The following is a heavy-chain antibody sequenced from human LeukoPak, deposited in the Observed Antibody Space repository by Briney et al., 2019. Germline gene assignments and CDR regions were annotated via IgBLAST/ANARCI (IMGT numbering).Heavy chain of an antibody. V-gene: IGHV4-34*01. J-gene: IGHJ3*02. Sequence: PSETLSLTCAVYGGSFSGYYWSWIRQPPGKGLEWIGEINHSGSTNYSPSLKSRVTMSVATSKNQFSLKLRSVTAADTAVYYCARDPGQYGSGARGGFDIWGQGTMVSVSS. D-gene: IGHD3-10*01. CDR2: INHSGST. CDR3: ARDPGQYGSGARGGFDI. CDR1: GGSFSGYY.